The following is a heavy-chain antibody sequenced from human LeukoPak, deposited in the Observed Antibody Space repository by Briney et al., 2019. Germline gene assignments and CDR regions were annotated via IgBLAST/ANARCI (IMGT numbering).Heavy chain of an antibody. Sequence: GGSLRLSCAASGFTFSSYGMHWVRQAPGKGLEWVAVIWYDGSNKYYADSVKGRFTISRDNSKNTLYLQMNSLRAEDTAVYYCARDSSLDRYCSSTSCPHAFDIWGQGTMVTVSP. J-gene: IGHJ3*02. CDR1: GFTFSSYG. CDR2: IWYDGSNK. CDR3: ARDSSLDRYCSSTSCPHAFDI. D-gene: IGHD2-2*01. V-gene: IGHV3-33*01.